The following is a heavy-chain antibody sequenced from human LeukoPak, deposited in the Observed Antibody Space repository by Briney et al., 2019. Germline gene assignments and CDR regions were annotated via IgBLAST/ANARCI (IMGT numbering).Heavy chain of an antibody. CDR3: ARDIYSRRWLQLDY. D-gene: IGHD5-24*01. V-gene: IGHV3-20*04. CDR1: GFTFDDYG. J-gene: IGHJ4*02. Sequence: GGSLRLSCAASGFTFDDYGMSWVRQAPGKGLEWVSGINWNGGSTGYADSVKGRFTISRDNAKNSLYLQMNSLRAEDTALYYCARDIYSRRWLQLDYWGQGTPVTVSS. CDR2: INWNGGST.